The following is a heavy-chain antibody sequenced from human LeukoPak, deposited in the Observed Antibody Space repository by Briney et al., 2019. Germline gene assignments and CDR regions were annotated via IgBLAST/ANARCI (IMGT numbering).Heavy chain of an antibody. V-gene: IGHV4-34*01. J-gene: IGHJ4*02. CDR3: ARGAYYYDSSGYYHDNFDY. CDR2: INHSGST. D-gene: IGHD3-22*01. Sequence: AWETLSLTCAVYGGSFSGYYWSWIRQPTGKGLEWIGEINHSGSTNYNPSLKSRVTISVDTSKNQFSLKLSSVTAADTAAYYCARGAYYYDSSGYYHDNFDYWGQGTLVTVSS. CDR1: GGSFSGYY.